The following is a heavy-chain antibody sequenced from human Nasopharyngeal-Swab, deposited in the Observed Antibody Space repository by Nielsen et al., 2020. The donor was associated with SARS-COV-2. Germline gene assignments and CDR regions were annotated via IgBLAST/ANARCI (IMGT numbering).Heavy chain of an antibody. J-gene: IGHJ4*02. CDR2: ISAYNGNT. D-gene: IGHD3-3*01. CDR3: ARDDSSNYDFWSGYYTSFDY. CDR1: GYTFTSYG. V-gene: IGHV1-18*01. Sequence: ASVKVSCKDSGYTFTSYGISWVRQAPGQGLEGMGWISAYNGNTNYAQKLQGRVTMTTDTSTSTAYMELRSLRSADTAVYYCARDDSSNYDFWSGYYTSFDYWGQGTLVTVSS.